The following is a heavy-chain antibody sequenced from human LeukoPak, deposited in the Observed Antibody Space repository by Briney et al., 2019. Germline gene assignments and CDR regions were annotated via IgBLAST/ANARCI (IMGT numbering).Heavy chain of an antibody. CDR1: GFTFSSYA. J-gene: IGHJ3*02. CDR2: ISGSGGST. D-gene: IGHD3-3*01. Sequence: SGGSLRLSCAASGFTFSSYAMSWVRQAPGKGLEWVSAISGSGGSTYYADSVKGRFTISRDNSKNTLYLQMNSLRAEDTAVYYCAKDMYYDLWSGYSDAFDIWGQGTMVTVSS. V-gene: IGHV3-23*01. CDR3: AKDMYYDLWSGYSDAFDI.